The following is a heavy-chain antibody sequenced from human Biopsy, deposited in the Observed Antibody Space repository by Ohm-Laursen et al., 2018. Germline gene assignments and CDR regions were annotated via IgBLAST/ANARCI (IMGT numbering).Heavy chain of an antibody. D-gene: IGHD2-15*01. V-gene: IGHV3-11*01. Sequence: SLRLSCTASGFPGSDYCMSWIRQAPGRGLEWVSDINSSGSTKYHAESVKGRFTISRDNAMNSVYLQMNSLRGEDTAVYYCARAVGIAAAPIDYWGQGTLATVSS. J-gene: IGHJ4*02. CDR2: INSSGSTK. CDR3: ARAVGIAAAPIDY. CDR1: GFPGSDYC.